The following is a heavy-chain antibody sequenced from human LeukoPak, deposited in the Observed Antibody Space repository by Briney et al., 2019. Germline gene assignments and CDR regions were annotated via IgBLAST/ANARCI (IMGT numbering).Heavy chain of an antibody. J-gene: IGHJ4*02. CDR2: IIPIFGTA. V-gene: IGHV1-69*13. CDR3: ARVTLGHYDILTGYFDY. CDR1: GYTFANYY. D-gene: IGHD3-9*01. Sequence: GASVKVSCKASGYTFANYYIHLVRQAPGQGLEWMGGIIPIFGTANYAQKFQGRVTITADESTSTAYMELSSLRSEDTAVYYCARVTLGHYDILTGYFDYWGQGTLVTVSS.